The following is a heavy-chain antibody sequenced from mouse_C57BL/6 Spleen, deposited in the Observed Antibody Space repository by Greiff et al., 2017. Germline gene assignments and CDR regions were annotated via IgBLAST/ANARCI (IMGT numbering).Heavy chain of an antibody. CDR2: IDPSDSYT. Sequence: VQLQQPGAELVMPGASVKLSCKASGYTFTSYWMHWVKQRPGQGLEWIGEIDPSDSYTNYNQKFKGKSTLTVDKSSSTAYMQLSSLTSEDSAVYDCASLDSGFDYWGQGTTLTVSA. CDR3: ASLDSGFDY. CDR1: GYTFTSYW. D-gene: IGHD3-3*01. V-gene: IGHV1-69*01. J-gene: IGHJ2*01.